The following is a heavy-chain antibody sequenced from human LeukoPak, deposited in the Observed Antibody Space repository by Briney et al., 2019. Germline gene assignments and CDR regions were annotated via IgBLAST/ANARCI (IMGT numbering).Heavy chain of an antibody. Sequence: GGSLRLSCAASGFTVFSDNMSWVRQSPGKGLEWVSVVYSGDDGTNYAESVRGRFTISRDNSKNMVYLQMNSLRDEDTAVYYCVKDGRTSAPCWGQGTLVSVSS. CDR3: VKDGRTSAPC. V-gene: IGHV3-53*01. D-gene: IGHD2-15*01. CDR1: GFTVFSDN. J-gene: IGHJ4*02. CDR2: VYSGDDGT.